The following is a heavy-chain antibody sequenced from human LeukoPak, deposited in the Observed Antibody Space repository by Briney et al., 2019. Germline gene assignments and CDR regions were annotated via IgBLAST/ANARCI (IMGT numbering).Heavy chain of an antibody. CDR2: IYYSGST. V-gene: IGHV4-59*01. Sequence: PSETLSLTCTVSGGALSSYYWSWIRQPPGKGLEWIGDIYYSGSTNYNPSLKSRVTISVDTSKNQFSLKLSSVTAADTAVYYCARATPWDSSSWSYYYFDYWGQGTLVTVSS. CDR3: ARATPWDSSSWSYYYFDY. J-gene: IGHJ4*02. D-gene: IGHD6-13*01. CDR1: GGALSSYY.